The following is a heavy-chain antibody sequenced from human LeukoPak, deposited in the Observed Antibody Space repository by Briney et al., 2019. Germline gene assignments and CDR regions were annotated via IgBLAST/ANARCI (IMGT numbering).Heavy chain of an antibody. CDR3: ALGSYQLLGGYGMDV. CDR1: GYTFTSYG. V-gene: IGHV1-18*01. D-gene: IGHD2-2*01. Sequence: GASVKVSCKASGYTFTSYGISWVRQGPGQGLEWMGWISGYNGNTNHAQKLQGRVIMTTDTSTSTAYMELRSLRSDDTAVYYCALGSYQLLGGYGMDVRGQGTTVTVSS. CDR2: ISGYNGNT. J-gene: IGHJ6*02.